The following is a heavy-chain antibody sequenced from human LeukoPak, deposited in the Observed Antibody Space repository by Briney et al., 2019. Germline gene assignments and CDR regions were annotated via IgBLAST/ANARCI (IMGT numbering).Heavy chain of an antibody. Sequence: SETLSLTCAVYGGSFSGYYWSWIRQPPGKGLEWIGEIYHSGSINYNPSLESRVTISVDKSKNQFSLKLSSVTAADTAVYYCARFGFQARGYFDYWGQGTLVTVSS. CDR2: IYHSGSI. J-gene: IGHJ4*02. D-gene: IGHD3-10*01. CDR3: ARFGFQARGYFDY. V-gene: IGHV4-34*01. CDR1: GGSFSGYY.